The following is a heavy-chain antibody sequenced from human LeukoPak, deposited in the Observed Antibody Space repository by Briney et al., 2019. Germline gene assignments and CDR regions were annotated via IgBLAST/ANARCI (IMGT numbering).Heavy chain of an antibody. D-gene: IGHD1-26*01. Sequence: SETLSLTCTVSGGSISSYYWSWIRQPPGKGLEWTGYIYYSGSTNYNPSLKSRVTISVDTSKNQFSLKLSSVTAADTAVYYCASGISVDYWGQGTLVTVSS. CDR3: ASGISVDY. CDR2: IYYSGST. CDR1: GGSISSYY. J-gene: IGHJ4*02. V-gene: IGHV4-59*01.